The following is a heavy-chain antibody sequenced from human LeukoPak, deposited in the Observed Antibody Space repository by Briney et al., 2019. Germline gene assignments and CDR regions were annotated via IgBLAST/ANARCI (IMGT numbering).Heavy chain of an antibody. CDR2: IYTSGST. V-gene: IGHV4-4*07. CDR3: ARGGGSGSYSLFDY. Sequence: SETLPLTCTVSGGSISSYYWSWIRQPAGKGLEWIGRIYTSGSTNYNPSLKSRVTMSVDTSKNQLSLKLSSVTAADTAVYYCARGGGSGSYSLFDYWGQGTLVTVSS. J-gene: IGHJ4*02. CDR1: GGSISSYY. D-gene: IGHD3-10*01.